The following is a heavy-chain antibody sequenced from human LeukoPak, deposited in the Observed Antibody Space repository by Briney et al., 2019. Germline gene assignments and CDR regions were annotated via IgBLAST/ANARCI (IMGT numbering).Heavy chain of an antibody. CDR1: GFTFSSYA. V-gene: IGHV3-23*01. CDR3: ARERLYCSSTSCYGHYYGMDV. D-gene: IGHD2-2*01. J-gene: IGHJ6*02. CDR2: ISGGGGNT. Sequence: PGGSLRLSCAASGFTFSSYAMSWVRQAPGKGLEWVSVISGGGGNTYYADSVKGRFTISRDNSKNTLYLQMNSLRAEDTAVYYCARERLYCSSTSCYGHYYGMDVWGQGTTVTVSS.